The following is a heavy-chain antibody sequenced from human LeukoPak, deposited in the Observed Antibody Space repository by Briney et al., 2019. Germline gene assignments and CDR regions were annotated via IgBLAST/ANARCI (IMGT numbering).Heavy chain of an antibody. D-gene: IGHD2-8*01. Sequence: GGSLRLSCAASGFTFSSYWMHWVRQAPGKGLVWVSRINTDGSSTSYADSVKGRFTISRDNAKNTLYLQMNSLRAEDTAVYYCARVGGIFYGQYFDYWGQGTLVTVSS. CDR3: ARVGGIFYGQYFDY. V-gene: IGHV3-74*01. J-gene: IGHJ4*02. CDR1: GFTFSSYW. CDR2: INTDGSST.